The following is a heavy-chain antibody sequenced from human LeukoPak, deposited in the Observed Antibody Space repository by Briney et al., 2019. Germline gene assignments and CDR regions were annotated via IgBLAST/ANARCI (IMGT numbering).Heavy chain of an antibody. CDR2: ISGSGGST. Sequence: GGSLRLSCAASGFTFSNAWMSWVRQAPGKGLEWVSAISGSGGSTYYADSVKGRFTISRDNSKNTLYLQMNSLRAEDTAVYYCAKDILTGYPRCMDYWGQGTLVTVSS. CDR1: GFTFSNAW. D-gene: IGHD3-9*01. CDR3: AKDILTGYPRCMDY. V-gene: IGHV3-23*01. J-gene: IGHJ4*02.